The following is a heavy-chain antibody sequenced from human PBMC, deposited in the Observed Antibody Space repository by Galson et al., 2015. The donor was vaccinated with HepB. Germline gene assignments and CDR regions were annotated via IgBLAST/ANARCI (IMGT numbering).Heavy chain of an antibody. D-gene: IGHD6-13*01. J-gene: IGHJ3*02. CDR1: GDSVSSNSAA. CDR2: TYYRSKWYN. V-gene: IGHV6-1*01. Sequence: CAISGDSVSSNSAAWNWIRQSPSRGLEWLGRTYYRSKWYNDYAVSVKSRITINPDTSKSQFSLQLNSVTPEDTAVYYCARDLGEKQQLVQAENAFDIWGQGTMVTVSS. CDR3: ARDLGEKQQLVQAENAFDI.